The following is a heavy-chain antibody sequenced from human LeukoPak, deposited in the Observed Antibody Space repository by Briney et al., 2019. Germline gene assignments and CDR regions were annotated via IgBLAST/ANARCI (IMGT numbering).Heavy chain of an antibody. CDR3: ARKGPEMENWFDP. CDR1: GGTFSSYA. V-gene: IGHV1-69*04. J-gene: IGHJ5*02. Sequence: SVKVSCKASGGTFSSYAISWVRQPPGQGLEWMGRIIPILGIASNAQKFKGRGTITADKATSTAYMELSSLRSEDAAVYYCARKGPEMENWFDPWGQGTLVTVSS. CDR2: IIPILGIA. D-gene: IGHD1-1*01.